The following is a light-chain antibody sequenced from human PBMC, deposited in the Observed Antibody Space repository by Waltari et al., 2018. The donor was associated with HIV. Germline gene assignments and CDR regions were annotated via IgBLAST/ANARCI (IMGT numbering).Light chain of an antibody. CDR2: DAS. CDR1: QSITTS. J-gene: IGKJ4*01. V-gene: IGKV1-39*01. Sequence: DIQMTQSPSSLSASVGDRVTIACRASQSITTSLNWYQHKPGKAPKVLIYDASSLQTGVPSRFSGSGSGTDFTLTISGLQPEDFATYYCQQSYTTVTFGGGTEVEIK. CDR3: QQSYTTVT.